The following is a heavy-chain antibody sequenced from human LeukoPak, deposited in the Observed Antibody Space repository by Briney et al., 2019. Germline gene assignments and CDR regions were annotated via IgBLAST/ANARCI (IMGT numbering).Heavy chain of an antibody. D-gene: IGHD1-26*01. CDR2: IWHDGSNK. CDR3: ASPGFSGSYFLFY. CDR1: GFTFSSYG. Sequence: PGGSLRLSCAASGFTFSSYGMHWVRQAPGKGLEWVAVIWHDGSNKYYADSVKGRFTISRDNSKNTLYLQMNSLRAEDTAVYYCASPGFSGSYFLFYWGQGTLVTVSS. J-gene: IGHJ4*02. V-gene: IGHV3-33*01.